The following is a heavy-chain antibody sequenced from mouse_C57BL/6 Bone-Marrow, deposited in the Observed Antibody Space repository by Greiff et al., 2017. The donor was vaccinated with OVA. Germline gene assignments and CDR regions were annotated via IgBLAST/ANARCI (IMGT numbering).Heavy chain of an antibody. J-gene: IGHJ2*01. CDR3: ARVKYYGCSYGGYFDY. CDR2: IFPGSGST. D-gene: IGHD1-1*01. Sequence: QVQLQQSGPELVKPGASVKISCKASGYTFTDYYINWVKQRPGKGLEWIGWIFPGSGSTYYNEKFKGKATLTVDKSSSTDYMLLISLTSDDSAVYVCARVKYYGCSYGGYFDYWGQGTTLTVSS. V-gene: IGHV1-75*01. CDR1: GYTFTDYY.